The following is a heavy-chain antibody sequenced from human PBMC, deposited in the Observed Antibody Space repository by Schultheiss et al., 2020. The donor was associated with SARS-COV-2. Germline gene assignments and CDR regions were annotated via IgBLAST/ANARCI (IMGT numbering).Heavy chain of an antibody. Sequence: GGSLRLSCAASGFTFSSYAMSWVRQAPGKGLEWVANIKQDGSEKYYVDSVKGRFTISRDNSKNTRNLQMNMLRAEDTAVYYCAKAPEFWSGYYHGGIDYWGQGTLVTVSS. CDR3: AKAPEFWSGYYHGGIDY. V-gene: IGHV3-7*03. CDR1: GFTFSSYA. J-gene: IGHJ4*02. CDR2: IKQDGSEK. D-gene: IGHD3-3*01.